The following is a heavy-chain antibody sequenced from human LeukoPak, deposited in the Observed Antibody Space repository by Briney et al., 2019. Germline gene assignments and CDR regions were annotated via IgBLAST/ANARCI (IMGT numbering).Heavy chain of an antibody. CDR3: ARGYDSSGWAY. J-gene: IGHJ4*02. D-gene: IGHD3-22*01. V-gene: IGHV3-23*01. Sequence: GGSLRLSCAASGFTFSSYGMSWVRQAPGKGLEWVSAIGGSGGSTCYADSVKGRFTISRDNAKNSLYLQMNSLRVEDTAVYFCARGYDSSGWAYWGQGTLVTVSS. CDR1: GFTFSSYG. CDR2: IGGSGGST.